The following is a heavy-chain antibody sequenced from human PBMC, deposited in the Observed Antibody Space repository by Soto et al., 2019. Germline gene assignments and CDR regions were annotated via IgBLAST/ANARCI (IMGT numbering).Heavy chain of an antibody. Sequence: PSETLSLTCAVYGGSFSGYYWSWIRQPPGKGLEWIGEINHSGSTNYNPSLKSRVTISVDTSKNQFSLKLSSVTAADTAVYYCARKIFGVVSPFDPWGQGTLVTAPQ. CDR1: GGSFSGYY. CDR2: INHSGST. D-gene: IGHD3-3*01. V-gene: IGHV4-34*01. CDR3: ARKIFGVVSPFDP. J-gene: IGHJ5*02.